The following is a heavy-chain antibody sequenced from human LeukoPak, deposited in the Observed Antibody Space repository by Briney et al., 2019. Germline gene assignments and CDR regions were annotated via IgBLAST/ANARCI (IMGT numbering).Heavy chain of an antibody. CDR2: IIPIFGTA. CDR3: ARDMGAEDCGGDCYEHHSRDRDAFDI. D-gene: IGHD2-21*02. J-gene: IGHJ3*02. CDR1: GGTFSSYA. Sequence: SVKVSCKASGGTFSSYAISWVRQAPGQGLEWMGGIIPIFGTANYAQKFQGRVTITADESTSTAYMELSSLRSEDTAVYYCARDMGAEDCGGDCYEHHSRDRDAFDIWGQGTMVTVSS. V-gene: IGHV1-69*13.